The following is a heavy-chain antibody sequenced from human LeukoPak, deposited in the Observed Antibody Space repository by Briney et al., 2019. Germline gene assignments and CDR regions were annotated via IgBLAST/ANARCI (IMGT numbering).Heavy chain of an antibody. Sequence: GGSLRLSCKASGFTFSSYSMNWVRQAPGKGLEWLSYITSDSRTIYYADSMKGRFTISRDNAKNSLYLQMNSLRDEDTAVCYCARDRPNSGFDFDYWGLGTLVTVSS. J-gene: IGHJ4*02. V-gene: IGHV3-48*02. CDR1: GFTFSSYS. D-gene: IGHD3-10*01. CDR2: ITSDSRTI. CDR3: ARDRPNSGFDFDY.